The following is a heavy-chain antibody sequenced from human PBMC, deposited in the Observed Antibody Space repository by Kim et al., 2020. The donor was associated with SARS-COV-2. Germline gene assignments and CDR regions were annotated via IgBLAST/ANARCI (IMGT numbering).Heavy chain of an antibody. J-gene: IGHJ4*02. Sequence: SETLSLTCAVYGGSFSGYYWSWIRQPPGKGLEWIGEINHSGSTNYNPSLKSRVTISVDTSKNQFSLKLSSVTAADTAVYYCARGKGFDYWGQGTLVTVSS. CDR2: INHSGST. CDR1: GGSFSGYY. CDR3: ARGKGFDY. V-gene: IGHV4-34*01.